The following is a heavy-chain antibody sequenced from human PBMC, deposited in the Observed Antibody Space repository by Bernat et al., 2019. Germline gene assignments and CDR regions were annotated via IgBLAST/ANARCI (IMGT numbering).Heavy chain of an antibody. CDR2: IGTAGDT. J-gene: IGHJ3*02. CDR3: ARAYCSSGSCLTGYAVDI. Sequence: EVQLVESGGGLVQPGGSLRLSCAASGFTFSSYDMPWVRQAPGKGLEWVSAIGTAGDTYYPGSVKGRFTISRENAKNSLYIQMNSLKAGDTAVYYCARAYCSSGSCLTGYAVDIWGQGTMVTVSS. CDR1: GFTFSSYD. V-gene: IGHV3-13*04. D-gene: IGHD2-15*01.